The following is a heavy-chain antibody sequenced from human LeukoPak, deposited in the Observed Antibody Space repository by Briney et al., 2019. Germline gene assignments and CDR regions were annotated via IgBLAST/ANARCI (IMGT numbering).Heavy chain of an antibody. J-gene: IGHJ5*02. D-gene: IGHD3-3*01. Sequence: SETLSLTCTVSDYSISIGYFWTWIRQPRGKGLEWIGSIFHTGSSYYNPSLKSPVAISVDTSKNQFSLELSSVTAADTAVYYCARDLGLTISHNWFDPWGQGTLVTVSS. CDR1: DYSISIGYF. V-gene: IGHV4-38-2*02. CDR2: IFHTGSS. CDR3: ARDLGLTISHNWFDP.